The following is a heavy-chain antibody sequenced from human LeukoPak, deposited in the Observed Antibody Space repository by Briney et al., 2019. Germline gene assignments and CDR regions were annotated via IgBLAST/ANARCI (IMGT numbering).Heavy chain of an antibody. CDR3: ARHVTFMSRITMVRGRKDVGFDY. CDR2: IYYSGST. Sequence: SETLSLTCTVSGGSISSYYWSWIRQPPGKGLEWIGSIYYSGSTYYNSSLKSRVTISVDTSKNQFSLKLSSVTAADTAVYYCARHVTFMSRITMVRGRKDVGFDYWGQGTLVTVSS. J-gene: IGHJ4*02. D-gene: IGHD3-10*01. CDR1: GGSISSYY. V-gene: IGHV4-39*01.